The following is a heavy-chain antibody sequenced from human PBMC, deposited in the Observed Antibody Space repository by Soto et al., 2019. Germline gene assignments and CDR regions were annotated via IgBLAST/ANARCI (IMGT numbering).Heavy chain of an antibody. CDR2: INPNSGGT. CDR1: GYSLSGYY. CDR3: ARGWGIAAPGPNWFDP. D-gene: IGHD6-13*01. J-gene: IGHJ5*02. Sequence: ASVKVSCKASGYSLSGYYLHWVRQAPGQGPEWMGWINPNSGGTKYVQKFQGRVTMTRDTSISTVYLELSRLRSDDTAVYYLARGWGIAAPGPNWFDPWGQGTLVTVSS. V-gene: IGHV1-2*02.